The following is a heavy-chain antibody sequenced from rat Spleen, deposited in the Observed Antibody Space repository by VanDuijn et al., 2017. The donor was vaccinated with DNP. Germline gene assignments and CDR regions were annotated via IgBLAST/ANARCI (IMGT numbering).Heavy chain of an antibody. CDR3: ARGNNNYPYWSFDF. Sequence: EVQLVESGGGLVQPGRSLKLSCAASGFTFSNYDMAWVRQAPTKGLEWVASINPSGGSSYYRASVKGRFTVSRDNAKSTLYLQMDSLRSEDTATYYCARGNNNYPYWSFDFWGPGTMVTVSS. V-gene: IGHV5-25*01. CDR2: INPSGGSS. D-gene: IGHD1-10*01. J-gene: IGHJ1*01. CDR1: GFTFSNYD.